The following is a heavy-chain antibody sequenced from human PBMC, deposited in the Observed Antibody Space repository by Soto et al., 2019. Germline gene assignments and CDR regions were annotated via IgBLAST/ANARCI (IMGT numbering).Heavy chain of an antibody. CDR1: GGSISSYY. V-gene: IGHV4-59*01. J-gene: IGHJ6*02. D-gene: IGHD2-15*01. CDR2: IYYSGST. CDR3: ARALDIVAHGMDV. Sequence: SETLSLICTVSGGSISSYYWSWIRQPPGKGLEWIGYIYYSGSTNYNPSLKSRVTISVDTSKNQFSLKLSSVTAADTAVYYCARALDIVAHGMDVWGQGTTVTVSS.